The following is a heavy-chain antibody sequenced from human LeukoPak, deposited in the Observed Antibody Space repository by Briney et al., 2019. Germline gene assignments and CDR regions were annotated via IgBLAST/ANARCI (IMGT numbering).Heavy chain of an antibody. D-gene: IGHD1-14*01. CDR2: VWYDGSNQ. Sequence: SLTLSRSASTFTFNAYGMDWDRQAPGKGRGWVGVVWYDGSNQYYADSVKGRYTLSRDNSQNTLYLEMNRLRVEDRALYYCARDLNLPDAFDVWGQGKMVTVSS. V-gene: IGHV3-33*01. CDR3: ARDLNLPDAFDV. J-gene: IGHJ3*01. CDR1: TFTFNAYG.